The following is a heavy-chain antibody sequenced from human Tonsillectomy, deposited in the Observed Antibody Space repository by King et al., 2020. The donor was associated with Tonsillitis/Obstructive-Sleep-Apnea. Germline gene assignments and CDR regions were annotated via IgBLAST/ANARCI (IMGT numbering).Heavy chain of an antibody. CDR2: ISWNSGTI. CDR3: AKDSRGDFWSGYVDY. CDR1: GFTFDDYA. Sequence: VQLVESGGGLVQPGRSLRLSCAASGFTFDDYAMHWVRQAPGKGLEGVSGISWNSGTIAYADSVKGRFTISRDNAKNSLYLQMNSLRPEDTALYYCAKDSRGDFWSGYVDYWGQGILVTVPS. D-gene: IGHD3-3*01. V-gene: IGHV3-9*01. J-gene: IGHJ4*02.